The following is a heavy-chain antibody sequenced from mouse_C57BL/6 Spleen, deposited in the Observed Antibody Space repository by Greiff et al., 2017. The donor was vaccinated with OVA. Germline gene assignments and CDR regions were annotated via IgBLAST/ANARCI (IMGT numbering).Heavy chain of an antibody. J-gene: IGHJ1*03. V-gene: IGHV1-18*01. CDR3: ARVDYGNYGYVDV. CDR1: GYTFTDYN. D-gene: IGHD2-1*01. CDR2: INPNNGGT. Sequence: VQLQQSGPELVKPGASVKIPCKASGYTFTDYNMDWVKQSHGKSLEWIGDINPNNGGTIYNQKFKGKATLTVDKSSSTAYMELRSLTSEDTAVYYCARVDYGNYGYVDVWGTGTTVTVSS.